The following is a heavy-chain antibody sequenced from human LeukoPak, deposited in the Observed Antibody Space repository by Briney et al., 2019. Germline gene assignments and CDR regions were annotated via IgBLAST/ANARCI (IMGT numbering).Heavy chain of an antibody. CDR3: ARDPAWYDYVWGSYRSDAFDI. CDR2: ISWNSGSI. J-gene: IGHJ3*02. D-gene: IGHD3-16*02. Sequence: GRSLRLSCAASGFTFDDYAMHWVRQAPGKGLEWVSGISWNSGSIGYADSVKGRFTISKDNAKNSLYLQMNSLRAEDTAVYYCARDPAWYDYVWGSYRSDAFDIWGQGTMVTVSS. V-gene: IGHV3-9*01. CDR1: GFTFDDYA.